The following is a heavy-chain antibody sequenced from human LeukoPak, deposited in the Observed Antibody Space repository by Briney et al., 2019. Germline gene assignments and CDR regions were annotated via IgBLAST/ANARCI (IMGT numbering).Heavy chain of an antibody. V-gene: IGHV4-59*08. CDR1: GGSISSYY. D-gene: IGHD5-12*01. CDR2: IYYSGST. J-gene: IGHJ6*02. CDR3: ARHGATAPQTIYYYYYGMDV. Sequence: SETLSLTCTVSGGSISSYYWSWIRQPPGKGLEWIGYIYYSGSTNYNPSIESRVTISVDTSKNQFSLKLSSVTAADTAVYYCARHGATAPQTIYYYYYGMDVWGQGTTVTVSS.